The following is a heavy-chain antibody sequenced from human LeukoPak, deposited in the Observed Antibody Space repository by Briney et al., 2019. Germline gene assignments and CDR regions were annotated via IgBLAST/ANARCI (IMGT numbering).Heavy chain of an antibody. CDR2: IYPGDSDT. V-gene: IGHV5-51*01. J-gene: IGHJ4*02. Sequence: GESLKISCKGSGYSFTSYWIGWVRQMPGKGLGWMGIIYPGDSDTRYSPSFQGQVTISADKSISTAYLQWSSLKASDTAMYYCARRYSGYDSGGCYFDYWGQGTLVTVSS. D-gene: IGHD5-12*01. CDR1: GYSFTSYW. CDR3: ARRYSGYDSGGCYFDY.